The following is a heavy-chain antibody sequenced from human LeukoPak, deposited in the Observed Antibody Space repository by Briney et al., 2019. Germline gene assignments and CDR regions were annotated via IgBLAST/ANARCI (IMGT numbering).Heavy chain of an antibody. CDR3: ARVKATVTTDDAFDI. Sequence: SETLSLTCTVSGGSISSYYWSWIRQPPGKGLEWIGYIYYSGSTNYNPSLKSRVTISVDTSKNPFSLKLSSVTAADTAVYYCARVKATVTTDDAFDIWGQGTMVTVSS. CDR1: GGSISSYY. D-gene: IGHD4-17*01. CDR2: IYYSGST. J-gene: IGHJ3*02. V-gene: IGHV4-59*01.